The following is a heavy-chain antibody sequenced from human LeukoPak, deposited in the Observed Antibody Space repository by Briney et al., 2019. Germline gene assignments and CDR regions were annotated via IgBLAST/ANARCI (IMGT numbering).Heavy chain of an antibody. J-gene: IGHJ5*02. CDR2: INYSGST. CDR1: GGSISSSSYS. Sequence: SETLSLTCTVSGGSISSSSYSWDWIRQPPGKGLDWIGSINYSGSTYYNPSLKSRVTISVDTSKNQFSLILTSVTAPDTAVYYCARRHSGSYYAKHWFDPWGQGTLVTVSS. V-gene: IGHV4-39*01. D-gene: IGHD1-26*01. CDR3: ARRHSGSYYAKHWFDP.